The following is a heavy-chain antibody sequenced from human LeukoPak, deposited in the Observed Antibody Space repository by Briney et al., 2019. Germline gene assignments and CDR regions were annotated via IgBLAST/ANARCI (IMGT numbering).Heavy chain of an antibody. CDR3: ARSGRRSGQQLVGWFDP. CDR2: INPNSGGT. J-gene: IGHJ5*02. Sequence: ASVKVSCKASGYTFTGYYMHWVRQAPGQGLEWMGRINPNSGGTNYAQKFQGRVTMTRDTSISTAYMELSRLRSDDTAVYYGARSGRRSGQQLVGWFDPWGQGTLVTVSS. D-gene: IGHD6-13*01. CDR1: GYTFTGYY. V-gene: IGHV1-2*06.